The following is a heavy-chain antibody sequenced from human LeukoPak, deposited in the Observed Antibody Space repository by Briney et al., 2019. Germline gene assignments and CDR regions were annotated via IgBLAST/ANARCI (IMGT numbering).Heavy chain of an antibody. CDR1: GGSFSGYY. D-gene: IGHD2-2*01. Sequence: PSETLSLTCAVYGGSFSGYYWSWIRQPPGKGLEWIGEISHSGSTNYNPSLKSRVTISVDTSKNQFSLKLSSVTAADTAVYYCAGGYCSSTSCSHSHYYYYGMDVWGQGTTVTVSS. CDR3: AGGYCSSTSCSHSHYYYYGMDV. V-gene: IGHV4-34*01. CDR2: ISHSGST. J-gene: IGHJ6*02.